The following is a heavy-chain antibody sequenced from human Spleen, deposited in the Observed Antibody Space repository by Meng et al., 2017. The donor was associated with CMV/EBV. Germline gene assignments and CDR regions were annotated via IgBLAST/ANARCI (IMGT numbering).Heavy chain of an antibody. J-gene: IGHJ6*02. CDR2: IYSGGST. D-gene: IGHD6-19*01. CDR1: GFTVSSNY. CDR3: ARDKAARSSGWGPYYYYYGMDV. Sequence: GESLISCAASGFTVSSNYMSWVRQAPGKGLEWVSVIYSGGSTYYADSVKGRFTTSRDNSKNTLYLQMNSLRAEDTAVYYCARDKAARSSGWGPYYYYYGMDVWGQGTTVTVSS. V-gene: IGHV3-53*01.